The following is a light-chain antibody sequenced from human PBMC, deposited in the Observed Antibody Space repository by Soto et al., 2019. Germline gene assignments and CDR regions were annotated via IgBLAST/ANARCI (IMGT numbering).Light chain of an antibody. Sequence: EVVMTQSPATLSVSPGDRATLSCRASQSVRSNFAWYQQKPGQAPRLLIYGASTRATGVPSRFSGSGSGTEFTFTISSLQSEDFALYYCLQYNDWVPTFGQGTKVDIK. J-gene: IGKJ1*01. CDR2: GAS. CDR3: LQYNDWVPT. CDR1: QSVRSN. V-gene: IGKV3-15*01.